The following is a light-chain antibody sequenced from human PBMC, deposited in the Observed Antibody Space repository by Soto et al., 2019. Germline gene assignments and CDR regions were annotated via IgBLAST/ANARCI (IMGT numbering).Light chain of an antibody. J-gene: IGLJ1*01. Sequence: QSVLSQPPSVSAAPGQKVTISCSGSSSNIGNNYVSWYQQLPGTAPKLLIYDNNKRPSGIPDRFSGSKSGTSATLGITGLQTGDEADYYCGTWDSGLSAGGVFGTGTRSPS. CDR2: DNN. CDR3: GTWDSGLSAGGV. CDR1: SSNIGNNY. V-gene: IGLV1-51*01.